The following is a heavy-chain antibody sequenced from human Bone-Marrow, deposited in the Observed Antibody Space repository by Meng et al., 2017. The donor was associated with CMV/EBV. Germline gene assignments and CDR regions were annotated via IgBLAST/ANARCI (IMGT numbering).Heavy chain of an antibody. V-gene: IGHV3-7*01. CDR1: GFTFSSYW. Sequence: GGSLRLSCAASGFTFSSYWMSWVRQAPGKGLEWVANIKQDGSEKYYVDSVKGRFTISRDNAKNTLYLQMNSLRAEDTAVYYCARDLCPGLLSTSCDAFDIWGQGTMVTVSS. CDR2: IKQDGSEK. CDR3: ARDLCPGLLSTSCDAFDI. D-gene: IGHD2-2*01. J-gene: IGHJ3*02.